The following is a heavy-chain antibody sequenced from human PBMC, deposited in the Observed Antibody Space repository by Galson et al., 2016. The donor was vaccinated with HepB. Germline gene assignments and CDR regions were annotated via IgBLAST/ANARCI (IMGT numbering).Heavy chain of an antibody. V-gene: IGHV3-23*01. D-gene: IGHD7-27*01. CDR3: AKGEVWGSRYFYGVDV. J-gene: IGHJ6*02. Sequence: SLRLSCAASGFTFTSYAMSWVRQAPGKGLEWVSGISGRDGRTYYEDSVKGRFTISRDNSKNTLYLQINSLRAEDTAVYYCAKGEVWGSRYFYGVDVWGQGTTVTVSS. CDR2: ISGRDGRT. CDR1: GFTFTSYA.